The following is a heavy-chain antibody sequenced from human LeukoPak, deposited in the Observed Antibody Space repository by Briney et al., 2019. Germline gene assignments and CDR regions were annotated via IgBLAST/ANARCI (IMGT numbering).Heavy chain of an antibody. CDR1: GGTFSSYA. CDR3: ARTGYSYGPYFDY. CDR2: IIPILGIA. V-gene: IGHV1-69*04. D-gene: IGHD5-18*01. Sequence: ASVKVSCKASGGTFSSYAISWVRQAPGQGLEWMGRIIPILGIANYAQKFQGRVTITADKSTSTAYMELSSLRSEDTAVYYCARTGYSYGPYFDYWGQGTLVTVSS. J-gene: IGHJ4*02.